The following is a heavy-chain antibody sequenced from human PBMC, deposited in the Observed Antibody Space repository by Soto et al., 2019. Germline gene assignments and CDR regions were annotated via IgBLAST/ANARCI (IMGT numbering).Heavy chain of an antibody. D-gene: IGHD1-26*01. CDR1: GGTFSSYA. CDR3: AREVLGHEVGAGWFDP. J-gene: IGHJ5*02. V-gene: IGHV1-69*12. CDR2: IIPIFGTA. Sequence: QVQLVQSGAEVKKPGSSVKVSCKASGGTFSSYAISWVRQAPGQGLEWMGGIIPIFGTANYAQKFQGRVTITADESTSTADMELSSLRSEDTAVYYCAREVLGHEVGAGWFDPWGQGTLVTVSS.